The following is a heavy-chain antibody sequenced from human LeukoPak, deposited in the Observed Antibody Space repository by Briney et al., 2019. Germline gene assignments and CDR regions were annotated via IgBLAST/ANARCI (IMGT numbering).Heavy chain of an antibody. J-gene: IGHJ4*02. V-gene: IGHV4-38-2*02. CDR1: GYSISSGYY. Sequence: PSETLSLTCTVSGYSISSGYYWGWIRQPPGKGLEWIGSIYHSGSTYYNPSLKSRVTISVDTSKNQFSLKLSSVTAADTAVYYCARLQGGWGQGTLVTVSS. CDR2: IYHSGST. D-gene: IGHD2-15*01. CDR3: ARLQGG.